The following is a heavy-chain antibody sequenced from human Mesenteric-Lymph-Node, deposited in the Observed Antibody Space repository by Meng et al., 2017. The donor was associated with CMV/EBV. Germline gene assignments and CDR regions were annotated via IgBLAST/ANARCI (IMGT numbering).Heavy chain of an antibody. CDR2: IQHDGRNA. Sequence: GESLKISCTASGFTFNNYAMSWVRRAPGKGLEWVTFIQHDGRNAYYGDSVKGRFTVSRDNYKNTLYLQVNSLRPEDTAVYYCAKDLGNGGVIDYWGQGTLVTVSS. D-gene: IGHD3-16*01. CDR1: GFTFNNYA. J-gene: IGHJ4*02. CDR3: AKDLGNGGVIDY. V-gene: IGHV3-30*02.